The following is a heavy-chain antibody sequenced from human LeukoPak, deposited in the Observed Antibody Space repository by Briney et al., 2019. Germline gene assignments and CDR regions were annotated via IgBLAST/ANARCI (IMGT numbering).Heavy chain of an antibody. V-gene: IGHV4-4*07. CDR1: GGSISSYY. CDR3: ARERESITIFGVVKVDYYYMDV. J-gene: IGHJ6*03. Sequence: SETLSLTCTVSGGSISSYYWSWIRQPAGKGLVWIGRIYTSGSTNYNPSLKSRVTMSVDTSKNQFSLKLSSVTAADTAVYYCARERESITIFGVVKVDYYYMDVWGKGTTVTVSS. CDR2: IYTSGST. D-gene: IGHD3-3*01.